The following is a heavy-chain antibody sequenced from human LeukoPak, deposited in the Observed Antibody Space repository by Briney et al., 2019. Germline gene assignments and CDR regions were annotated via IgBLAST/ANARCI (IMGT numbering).Heavy chain of an antibody. CDR1: GFTFSSYA. CDR2: ISGSGGST. CDR3: ASRRGDSSGFDY. D-gene: IGHD3-22*01. J-gene: IGHJ4*02. Sequence: GGSLRLSCAASGFTFSSYAMSWVRQAPGKGLEWVSAISGSGGSTYYADSVKGRFTIPRDNSKNTLYLQMNSLRAEDTAVYYCASRRGDSSGFDYWGQGTLVTVSS. V-gene: IGHV3-23*01.